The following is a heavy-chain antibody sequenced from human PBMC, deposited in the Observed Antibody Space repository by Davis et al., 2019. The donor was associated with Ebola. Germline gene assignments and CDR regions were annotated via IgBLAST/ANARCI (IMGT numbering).Heavy chain of an antibody. D-gene: IGHD2-15*01. CDR3: ARDTCSGGSCAAAYYYYMDV. Sequence: GGSLRLSCAASGFTFSSYDMHWVRQAPGKGLEWVSHINSPGSTKSYTDSVKGRFSISRDDARNTVYLQMNSLRAEDTAVYYCARDTCSGGSCAAAYYYYMDVWGKGTTVTVSS. J-gene: IGHJ6*03. CDR2: INSPGSTK. CDR1: GFTFSSYD. V-gene: IGHV3-48*01.